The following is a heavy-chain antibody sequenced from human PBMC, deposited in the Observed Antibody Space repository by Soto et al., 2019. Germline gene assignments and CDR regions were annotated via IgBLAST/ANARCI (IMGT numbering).Heavy chain of an antibody. D-gene: IGHD4-17*01. V-gene: IGHV1-69*02. CDR1: GGTFSSYT. J-gene: IGHJ4*02. CDR2: IIPMLGIA. Sequence: QVQLVQSGAEVKKPGSSVKVSCKASGGTFSSYTISWVRQAPGQGLEWMGRIIPMLGIANYAQKFQGRVTITSEKSTSTAYMELSSLRSEDTAVYYCALAPPPEYDYGDSGTPYDFWCQGTLVAVSS. CDR3: ALAPPPEYDYGDSGTPYDF.